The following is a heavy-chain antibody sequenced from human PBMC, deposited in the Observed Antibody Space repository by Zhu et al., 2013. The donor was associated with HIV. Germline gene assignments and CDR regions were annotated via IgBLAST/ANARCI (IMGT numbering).Heavy chain of an antibody. V-gene: IGHV1-69*01. J-gene: IGHJ6*02. CDR2: IIPIFGTA. Sequence: QVQLVQSGAEVKKPGSSVKVSCKASGGTFSSYAISWVRQAPGQGLEWMGGIIPIFGTANYAQKFQGRVTITADESTSTAYMELSSLRSEDTAVYYCARGGGMFDLYYSNPHYYYYGMGRRGPRGPTVTVSS. D-gene: IGHD4-4*01. CDR1: GGTFSSYA. CDR3: ARGGGMFDLYYSNPHYYYYGMGR.